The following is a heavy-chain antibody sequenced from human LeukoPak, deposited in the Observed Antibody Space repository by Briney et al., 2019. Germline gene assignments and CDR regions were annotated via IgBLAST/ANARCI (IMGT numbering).Heavy chain of an antibody. D-gene: IGHD3-9*01. Sequence: PSETLSLTCAVYGGSFSGYYWSWIRQPPGKGLEWIGEINHSGSTNYNPSLKSRVTISVDTSKNQFSLKLSSVTAADTAVYYCARFLPTRVGPVRFLTGLIQGDCFDYWGQGTLVTVSS. CDR1: GGSFSGYY. CDR2: INHSGST. CDR3: ARFLPTRVGPVRFLTGLIQGDCFDY. V-gene: IGHV4-34*01. J-gene: IGHJ4*02.